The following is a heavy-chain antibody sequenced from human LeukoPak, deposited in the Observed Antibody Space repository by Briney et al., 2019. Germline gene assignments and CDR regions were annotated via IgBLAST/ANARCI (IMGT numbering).Heavy chain of an antibody. V-gene: IGHV4-39*07. CDR1: GGSIGSSTYY. CDR3: ARGRRGYSSPDFDA. CDR2: IYYSGST. Sequence: PSETLSLTCTVSGGSIGSSTYYRGWIRQPPGKGLEWLGHIYYSGSTYYNPSLKRRDTLSVDTSKNQFSQKLSSVPARVSPWYYCARGRRGYSSPDFDAWGQGTLVTVSS. D-gene: IGHD5-18*01. J-gene: IGHJ4*02.